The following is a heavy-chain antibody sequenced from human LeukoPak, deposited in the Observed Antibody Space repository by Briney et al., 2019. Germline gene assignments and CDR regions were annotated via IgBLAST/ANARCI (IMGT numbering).Heavy chain of an antibody. V-gene: IGHV3-30*04. CDR2: ISYDGSNK. D-gene: IGHD3-10*01. CDR1: GFTFSSYA. Sequence: GGSLRLSCAASGFTFSSYAMHWVRQAPGKGLEWVAVISYDGSNKYYADSVKGRFTISRDNSKNTLYPQMNSLRAEDTAVYYCARSRAGVWYFDYWGQGTLVTVSS. CDR3: ARSRAGVWYFDY. J-gene: IGHJ4*02.